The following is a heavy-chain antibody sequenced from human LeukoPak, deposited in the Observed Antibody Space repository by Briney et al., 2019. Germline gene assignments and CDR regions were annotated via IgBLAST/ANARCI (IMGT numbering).Heavy chain of an antibody. CDR3: ARGDSGGYYFDY. J-gene: IGHJ4*02. CDR1: GFTFSSYE. D-gene: IGHD1-26*01. CDR2: ISSSGSTI. Sequence: GGSLRLSCAASGFTFSSYEMNWVRQAPGKGLEWVSYISSSGSTIYYADSVKGRFTISRDNAKNSLYLQMNSLRAEDTAVYYCARGDSGGYYFDYWGQGTLVTVSS. V-gene: IGHV3-48*03.